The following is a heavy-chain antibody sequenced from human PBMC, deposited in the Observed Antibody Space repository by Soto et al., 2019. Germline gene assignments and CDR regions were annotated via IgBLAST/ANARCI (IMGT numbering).Heavy chain of an antibody. CDR1: GYSFPSYG. J-gene: IGHJ4*02. V-gene: IGHV1-18*01. CDR2: ISIHNRNT. CDR3: ARGESLWE. D-gene: IGHD3-16*01. Sequence: QVQLVQSGTEVKKPGASVKVSCKASGYSFPSYGISWVRQAPGQGLEWMGWISIHNRNTYYAEKFQGRVTMTADTSTTTAHLELSSLRSDDTAVYYCARGESLWEWGQGTLVTVSS.